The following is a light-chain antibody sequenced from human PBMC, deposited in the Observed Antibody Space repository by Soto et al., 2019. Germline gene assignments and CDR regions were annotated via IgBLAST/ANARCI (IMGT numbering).Light chain of an antibody. J-gene: IGKJ5*01. Sequence: EIVLTQPPGTLSLSPGERATLSCRASQSVSSSYLAWYQQKPGQAPRLLIYGASSRATSIPDRFSGSGSGTDFTLTISRLEPEDFAVYYCQQYGSSPSITFGQGTRLEIK. CDR1: QSVSSSY. V-gene: IGKV3-20*01. CDR2: GAS. CDR3: QQYGSSPSIT.